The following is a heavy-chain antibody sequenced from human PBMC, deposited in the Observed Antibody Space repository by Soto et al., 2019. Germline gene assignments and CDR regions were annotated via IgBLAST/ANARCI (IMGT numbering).Heavy chain of an antibody. V-gene: IGHV1-58*01. CDR1: GFTFTSSA. J-gene: IGHJ6*02. D-gene: IGHD3-9*01. CDR2: IVVGSGNT. CDR3: AAEAYDILTGYPNPYYYYGMDV. Sequence: ASVKVSCKASGFTFTSSAVQWVRQARGQRLEWIGWIVVGSGNTNYAQKFQERVTITRDMSTSTAYMELSSLRSEDTAVYYCAAEAYDILTGYPNPYYYYGMDVWGQGTTVTV.